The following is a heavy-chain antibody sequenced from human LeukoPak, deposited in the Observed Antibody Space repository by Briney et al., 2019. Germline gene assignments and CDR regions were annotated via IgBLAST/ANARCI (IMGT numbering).Heavy chain of an antibody. Sequence: PSETLSLTCTVSGGSISSYYWSWIRQPPGKGLEWIGYIYYSGSTNYNPSLKSRVTISVDTSKNQFSLKLSSVTAADTAVYYCARGPTLWWSVAFDIWGQGTMVTVSS. CDR2: IYYSGST. CDR3: ARGPTLWWSVAFDI. CDR1: GGSISSYY. J-gene: IGHJ3*02. D-gene: IGHD2-21*01. V-gene: IGHV4-59*01.